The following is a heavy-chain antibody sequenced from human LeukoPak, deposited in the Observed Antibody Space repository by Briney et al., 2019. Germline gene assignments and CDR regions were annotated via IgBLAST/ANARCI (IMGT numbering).Heavy chain of an antibody. D-gene: IGHD2-2*01. J-gene: IGHJ6*02. V-gene: IGHV3-23*01. Sequence: GVSVRLSCAASIYIHRLYDVSCARHAPGKGLEGVSAISCSGGSTYYADSVKGRFTISRDNSKNTLYLQMNSLRAEDTAVYYCAKDSPSIYHGANYYYGMDVWGQGTTVTVSS. CDR3: AKDSPSIYHGANYYYGMDV. CDR2: ISCSGGST. CDR1: IYIHRLYD.